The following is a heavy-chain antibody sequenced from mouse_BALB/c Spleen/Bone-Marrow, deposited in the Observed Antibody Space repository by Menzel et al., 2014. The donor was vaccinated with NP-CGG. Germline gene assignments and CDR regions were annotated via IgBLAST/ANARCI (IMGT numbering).Heavy chain of an antibody. CDR3: VRGNYGNYVDYFDF. J-gene: IGHJ2*01. CDR2: INSNGGST. D-gene: IGHD2-1*01. V-gene: IGHV5-6-3*01. Sequence: EVKLVESGGGLVQPGGSLKLSCAASGFTFSNYGMSWVRQTPDKRLESVATINSNGGSTYYPDSVEGRFTISRDTAKNTLYLQMSSLKSEETAMYYCVRGNYGNYVDYFDFWGQGTTLTVSS. CDR1: GFTFSNYG.